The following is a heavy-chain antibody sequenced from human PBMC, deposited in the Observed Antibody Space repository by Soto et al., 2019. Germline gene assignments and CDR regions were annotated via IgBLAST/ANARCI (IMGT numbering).Heavy chain of an antibody. CDR2: ISSSGSTI. V-gene: IGHV3-11*01. Sequence: GGSLRLSCAASGFTFSDYYMSWIRQAPGKGLEWVSYISSSGSTIYYADSVKGRFTISRDNAKNSLYLQMNSLRAEDTAVYYCARSPYGSGSYHHYYYMDVWGKGTTVTVSS. CDR1: GFTFSDYY. CDR3: ARSPYGSGSYHHYYYMDV. J-gene: IGHJ6*03. D-gene: IGHD3-10*01.